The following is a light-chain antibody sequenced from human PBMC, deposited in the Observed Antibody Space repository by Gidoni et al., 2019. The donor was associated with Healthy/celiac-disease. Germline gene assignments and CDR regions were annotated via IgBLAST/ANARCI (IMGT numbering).Light chain of an antibody. V-gene: IGKV1-39*01. CDR2: AAS. Sequence: DIQMTQSPSSLSASVGDRVTITCRASQSISSYLNWYQQKPGKAPKLLIYAASRLQSGVPSRFSGRGSGTDFTLTISSLQPEDFATYYWQQSYSTFWTFXQXTKVEIK. J-gene: IGKJ1*01. CDR1: QSISSY. CDR3: QQSYSTFWT.